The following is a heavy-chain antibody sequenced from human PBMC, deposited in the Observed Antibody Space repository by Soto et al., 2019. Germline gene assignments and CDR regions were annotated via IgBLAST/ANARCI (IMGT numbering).Heavy chain of an antibody. V-gene: IGHV3-23*01. CDR2: ISGSGGST. D-gene: IGHD3-16*02. J-gene: IGHJ6*03. Sequence: GGSLRLSCAASGFTFSSYAMSWVRQAPGKGLEWVSAISGSGGSTYYADSVKGRFTISRDNSKNTLYLQMNSLRAEDTAVYYCAKPIYRYDYYYMDVWGKGTTVTVSS. CDR3: AKPIYRYDYYYMDV. CDR1: GFTFSSYA.